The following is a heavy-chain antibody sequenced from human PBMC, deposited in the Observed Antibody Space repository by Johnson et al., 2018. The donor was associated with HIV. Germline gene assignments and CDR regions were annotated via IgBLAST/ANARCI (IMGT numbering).Heavy chain of an antibody. J-gene: IGHJ3*02. CDR1: GLTLSRCD. Sequence: VQLVESGGGVVQPGGSLRLSCAASGLTLSRCDMHWVRQAPGKGLEWVSAISGSGGSTYYADSVKGRFTISRDNSKNSLYLQMNSLRAEDTAVYYCARDLDSSSSEDAFDIWGQGTMVTVSS. CDR3: ARDLDSSSSEDAFDI. CDR2: ISGSGGST. V-gene: IGHV3-23*04. D-gene: IGHD6-6*01.